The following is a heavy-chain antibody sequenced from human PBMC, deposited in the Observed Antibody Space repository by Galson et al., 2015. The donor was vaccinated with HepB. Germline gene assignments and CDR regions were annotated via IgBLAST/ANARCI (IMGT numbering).Heavy chain of an antibody. J-gene: IGHJ4*02. D-gene: IGHD3-16*01. CDR1: GFTVSSNY. CDR2: IYSGGST. V-gene: IGHV3-53*01. Sequence: SLRLSCAASGFTVSSNYMSWVRQAPGKGLEWVSVIYSGGSTYYADSVKGRFTISRDNSKNTLYLQMNSLRAEDTAVYYCARGAALNLGGALWDWGQGTLVAVSS. CDR3: ARGAALNLGGALWD.